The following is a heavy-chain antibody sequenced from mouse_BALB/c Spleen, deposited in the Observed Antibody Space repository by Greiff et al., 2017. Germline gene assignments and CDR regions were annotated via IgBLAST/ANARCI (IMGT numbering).Heavy chain of an antibody. CDR2: ISTYYGNT. CDR1: GYTFTDYA. CDR3: ARSNGNYEGYYAMDY. Sequence: VQLVESGPELVRPGVSVKISCKGSGYTFTDYAMHWVKQSHAKSLEWIGVISTYYGNTNYNQKFKGKATMTVDKSSSTAYMELARLTSEDSAIYYCARSNGNYEGYYAMDYWGQGTSVTVSS. D-gene: IGHD2-1*01. J-gene: IGHJ4*01. V-gene: IGHV1-67*01.